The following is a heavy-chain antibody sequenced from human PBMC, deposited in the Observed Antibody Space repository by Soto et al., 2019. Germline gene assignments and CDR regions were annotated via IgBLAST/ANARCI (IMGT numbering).Heavy chain of an antibody. V-gene: IGHV3-23*01. J-gene: IGHJ6*02. Sequence: EVQLLESGGGLVQPGGSLRLSCAASGFTFSSYAMSWVRQAPGKGLEWVSAISGSGGSTYYADSVKGRFTISRDNSKNTLYLQMNSVTAEDTAVYYGAKDYYGSGSYYYYGMDVWGQGTTVTVSS. CDR2: ISGSGGST. CDR3: AKDYYGSGSYYYYGMDV. D-gene: IGHD3-10*01. CDR1: GFTFSSYA.